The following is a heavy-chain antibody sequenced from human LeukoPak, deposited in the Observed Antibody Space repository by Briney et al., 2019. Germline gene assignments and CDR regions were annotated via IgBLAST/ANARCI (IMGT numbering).Heavy chain of an antibody. J-gene: IGHJ4*02. CDR2: INSSGSTI. CDR3: ARDNYDSSGPYYFDY. Sequence: GGSLRLSCAASGFTFSSYEMNWVRQSPGKGLEWVSYINSSGSTIYYADSVKGRFTISRDNARNSLYLQMNSLRAEDTAVYYCARDNYDSSGPYYFDYWGQGALVTVSS. D-gene: IGHD3-22*01. CDR1: GFTFSSYE. V-gene: IGHV3-48*03.